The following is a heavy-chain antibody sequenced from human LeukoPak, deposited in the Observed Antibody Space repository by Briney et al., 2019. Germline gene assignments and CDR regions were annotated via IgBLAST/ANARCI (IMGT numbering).Heavy chain of an antibody. CDR1: GGSFSGYY. V-gene: IGHV4-34*01. CDR2: INHSVST. D-gene: IGHD3-3*01. J-gene: IGHJ4*02. Sequence: SETLSLTCAVYGGSFSGYYWSWIRHPPGKGLEWIGEINHSVSTNYNPSLKSRVTISVDTSKNQFSLKLSSVTAADTAVYYCARGKTRVLRFLEWLPYRGYCDYWGQGTLVTVSS. CDR3: ARGKTRVLRFLEWLPYRGYCDY.